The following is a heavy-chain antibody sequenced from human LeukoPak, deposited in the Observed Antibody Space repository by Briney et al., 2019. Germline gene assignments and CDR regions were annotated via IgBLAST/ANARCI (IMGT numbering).Heavy chain of an antibody. CDR2: IMSNGRDR. Sequence: AGSLRLSCTASGFTFSDYSMTWVRQAPGKGLEWVSTIMSNGRDRYYADSVRGRFTVSRDNSKNTLYVEMNSLRVEDTAVYYCAKRGYTTWFDPWGQGTLVTVSS. D-gene: IGHD2-15*01. J-gene: IGHJ5*02. CDR1: GFTFSDYS. V-gene: IGHV3-23*01. CDR3: AKRGYTTWFDP.